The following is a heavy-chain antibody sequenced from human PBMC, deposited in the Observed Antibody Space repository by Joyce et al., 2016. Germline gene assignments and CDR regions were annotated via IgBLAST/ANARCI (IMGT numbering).Heavy chain of an antibody. J-gene: IGHJ6*02. Sequence: QVQLVQSGAEVKKPGSSVKVSCKASGGTFSSYSIAWVRQAPGQGLEWMGRITPLLGTENCAQKFQGRVTITADESTTTVYMELSRLTSEDTAVYFCARDRPLELSGDYIYAMDVWGQGTTVTVSS. CDR3: ARDRPLELSGDYIYAMDV. CDR2: ITPLLGTE. D-gene: IGHD3-16*02. CDR1: GGTFSSYS. V-gene: IGHV1-69*01.